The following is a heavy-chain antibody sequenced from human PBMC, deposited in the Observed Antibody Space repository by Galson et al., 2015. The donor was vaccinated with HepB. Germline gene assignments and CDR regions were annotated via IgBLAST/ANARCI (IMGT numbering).Heavy chain of an antibody. CDR1: GFTFSGSA. Sequence: SLRLSCAASGFTFSGSALHWVRQASGRGLEWVGRVRSKANNYATTYGVSVKGRFTISRDDSRNTAYLQMNSLKVEDTAVYYCTRTGGDNSRAWFDSWGQGTLVTVSS. CDR3: TRTGGDNSRAWFDS. J-gene: IGHJ5*01. V-gene: IGHV3-73*01. D-gene: IGHD2/OR15-2a*01. CDR2: VRSKANNYAT.